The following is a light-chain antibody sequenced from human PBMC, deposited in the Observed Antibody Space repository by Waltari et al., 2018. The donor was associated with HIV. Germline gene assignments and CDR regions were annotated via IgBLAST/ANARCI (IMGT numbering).Light chain of an antibody. J-gene: IGKJ2*01. CDR1: QALVHSDGNPA. Sequence: DIVMTQTPLSAPVTLGQPASISCRYSQALVHSDGNPALSWRQQRPGQPPRLLIYKFSNRFSGVPDRFSGSGAGTDFTLKISRVGTEDVGVYYCMQATQFPHTFGQGTKLEIK. CDR3: MQATQFPHT. CDR2: KFS. V-gene: IGKV2-24*01.